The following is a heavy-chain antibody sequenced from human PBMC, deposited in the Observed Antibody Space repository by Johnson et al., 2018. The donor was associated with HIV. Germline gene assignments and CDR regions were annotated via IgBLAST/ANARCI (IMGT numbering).Heavy chain of an antibody. CDR2: INWNGDST. V-gene: IGHV3-20*04. Sequence: MLLVESGGGVVRPGGSLRLSCAASGFRFDDYGMTWVRQAPGKGLEWVSGINWNGDSTGYADSVKGRFTISRDNAKNSLYLQMNSLIAEDTALYYWARFGRGGSHAFDIWGQGTMVTVSS. CDR3: ARFGRGGSHAFDI. D-gene: IGHD5-24*01. CDR1: GFRFDDYG. J-gene: IGHJ3*02.